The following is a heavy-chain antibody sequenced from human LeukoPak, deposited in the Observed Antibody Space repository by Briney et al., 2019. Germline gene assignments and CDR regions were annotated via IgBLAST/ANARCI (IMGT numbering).Heavy chain of an antibody. CDR3: ANGRDPDY. CDR2: ISGSGGST. J-gene: IGHJ4*02. CDR1: GFTFSSYA. D-gene: IGHD3-10*01. Sequence: PGGSLRLSCAASGFTFSSYAMSWVRQAPGKGLEWVSAISGSGGSTDYADSVKGRFTISRDNSKNTVYLQMSSLRAEDTAVYYCANGRDPDYWGQGTLVTVSS. V-gene: IGHV3-23*01.